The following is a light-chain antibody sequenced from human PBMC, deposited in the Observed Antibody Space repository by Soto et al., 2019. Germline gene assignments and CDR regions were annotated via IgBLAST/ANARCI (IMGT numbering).Light chain of an antibody. CDR2: GAS. Sequence: ESVLTQSPGPLSLSPGERATLSCRASPSVSSNYLAWYQQKPGPAPRLLIYGASTRATGTPDRFSGSGSGTDFTLTISRLEPEDSAVYYWQQYGSSPTWTFGQGTKVEIK. CDR3: QQYGSSPTWT. J-gene: IGKJ1*01. CDR1: PSVSSNY. V-gene: IGKV3-20*01.